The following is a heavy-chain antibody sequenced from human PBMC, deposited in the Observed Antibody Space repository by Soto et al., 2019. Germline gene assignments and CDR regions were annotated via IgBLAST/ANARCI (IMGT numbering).Heavy chain of an antibody. CDR3: AKDGYCSGGSCSSYYYYYMDV. V-gene: IGHV3-23*01. CDR2: ISGSGGST. J-gene: IGHJ6*03. Sequence: EVQLLESGGGLVQPGGSLRLSCAASGFTFSSYAMSWVRQAPGKGLEWVSAISGSGGSTYYADSVKGRFTISRDNSKNTLYLQMNSLRADDTDVYYCAKDGYCSGGSCSSYYYYYMDVWGKGTAVTVSS. CDR1: GFTFSSYA. D-gene: IGHD2-15*01.